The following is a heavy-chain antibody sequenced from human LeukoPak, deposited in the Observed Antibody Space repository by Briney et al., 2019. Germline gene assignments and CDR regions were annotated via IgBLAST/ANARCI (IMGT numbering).Heavy chain of an antibody. CDR2: INSNSGCS. D-gene: IGHD5-12*01. CDR1: GYTFTDYY. Sequence: ASVKVSCTASGYTFTDYYIHWVRQAPGQGLEWMGWINSNSGCSKYAQKCGGRVTMSRDTSIRPAYREVSRLKSDDTAVYYCARTNGGYEYNWGQGTRVTVSS. J-gene: IGHJ4*02. V-gene: IGHV1-2*02. CDR3: ARTNGGYEYN.